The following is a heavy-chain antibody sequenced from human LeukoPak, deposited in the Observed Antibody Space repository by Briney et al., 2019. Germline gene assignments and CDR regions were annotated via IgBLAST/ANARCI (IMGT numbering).Heavy chain of an antibody. J-gene: IGHJ4*02. CDR3: ASPGSRVPPARPFDY. CDR2: INPNSGGT. Sequence: GASVKVSCKASGYTFTGYYMHWVRQAPGQGLEWMGWINPNSGGTNYAQKFQGRVTMTRDTSISTAYMELSRLRSDDTAVYYCASPGSRVPPARPFDYWGQGTLVTVSS. V-gene: IGHV1-2*02. CDR1: GYTFTGYY. D-gene: IGHD2-2*02.